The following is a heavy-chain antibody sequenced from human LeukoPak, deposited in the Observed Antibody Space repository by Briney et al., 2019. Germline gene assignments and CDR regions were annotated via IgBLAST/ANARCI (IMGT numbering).Heavy chain of an antibody. CDR2: VISSGTT. CDR3: ARGGWFGELFFDH. Sequence: SQTLSLTCTVSGASISSDDNHWTWLRQPAGKGLEWIRRVISSGTTNYNPSLNRRVTILVDTSKNQFSLKLNFVTAADTAVYCCARGGWFGELFFDHWGQGILVTVRS. D-gene: IGHD3-10*01. V-gene: IGHV4-61*02. CDR1: GASISSDDNH. J-gene: IGHJ4*02.